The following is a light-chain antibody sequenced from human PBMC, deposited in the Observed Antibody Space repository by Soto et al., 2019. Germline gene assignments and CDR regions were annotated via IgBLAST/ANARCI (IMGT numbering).Light chain of an antibody. J-gene: IGKJ4*01. V-gene: IGKV3-15*01. Sequence: EIEITKSPATLSVSPGERATLSCRASQSVRSKLAWYQQKPGQAPRLLIYDASTRATGFPARFSGSGSGTEFNLTISSLQSEDFGVYYCQQYNNWPRATFGGGTKVDIK. CDR3: QQYNNWPRAT. CDR1: QSVRSK. CDR2: DAS.